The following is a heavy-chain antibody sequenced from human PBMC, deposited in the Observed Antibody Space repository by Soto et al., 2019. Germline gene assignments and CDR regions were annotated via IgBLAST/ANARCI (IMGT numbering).Heavy chain of an antibody. D-gene: IGHD3-9*01. CDR3: ARAFYDVLGQ. J-gene: IGHJ4*01. CDR1: GYSFAGYW. V-gene: IGHV5-10-1*01. Sequence: GESLKISCKGSGYSFAGYWITWVRQKPGKGLEWMGRIDPSDSQTYYSPSFRGHVTISADKSISTAYLQWSSLKASDTAMYYCARAFYDVLGQWGQGTLVTVSS. CDR2: IDPSDSQT.